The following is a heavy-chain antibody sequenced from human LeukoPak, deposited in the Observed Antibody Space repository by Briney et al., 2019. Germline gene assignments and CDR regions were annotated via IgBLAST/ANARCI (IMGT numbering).Heavy chain of an antibody. J-gene: IGHJ4*02. CDR3: AKRTMSAFDS. CDR2: ISGSGNGT. V-gene: IGHV3-23*01. CDR1: GFTFRTYA. D-gene: IGHD5-24*01. Sequence: GGSLRLSCTASGFTFRTYAMNWVRQAPGKGLEWLSGISGSGNGTYYADSVKGRFVISRDNSKNMVYLQMNSLTVEDTATYYCAKRTMSAFDSWGQGTLLIVSS.